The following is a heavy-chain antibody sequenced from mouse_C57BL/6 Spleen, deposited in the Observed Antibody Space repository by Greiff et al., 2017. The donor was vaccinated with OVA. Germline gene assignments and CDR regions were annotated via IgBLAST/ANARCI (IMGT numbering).Heavy chain of an antibody. CDR2: IDPSDSYT. CDR3: AKSLYQGYIDD. CDR1: GYTFTSYW. D-gene: IGHD1-1*01. V-gene: IGHV1-50*01. J-gene: IGHJ1*03. Sequence: QVQLQQPGAELVKPGASVKLSCKASGYTFTSYWMQWVKQRPGQGLEWIGEIDPSDSYTNYNQKFKGKATLTVDTSSITAYMQLSSLTSEDSAVYYCAKSLYQGYIDDWGTGTTVTVSS.